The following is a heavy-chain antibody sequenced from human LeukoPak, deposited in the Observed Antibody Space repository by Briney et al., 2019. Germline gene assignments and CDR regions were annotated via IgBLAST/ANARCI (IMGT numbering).Heavy chain of an antibody. Sequence: GASVKVSCKASGYTFTSYYMHWVRQAPGQGLEWMGWINPNSGGTNYAQKFQGRVTMTRDTSISTAYMELSRLRSDDTAVYYCARVIRGYSGYSPFGYWGQGTLVTVSS. D-gene: IGHD5-12*01. V-gene: IGHV1-2*02. J-gene: IGHJ4*02. CDR2: INPNSGGT. CDR1: GYTFTSYY. CDR3: ARVIRGYSGYSPFGY.